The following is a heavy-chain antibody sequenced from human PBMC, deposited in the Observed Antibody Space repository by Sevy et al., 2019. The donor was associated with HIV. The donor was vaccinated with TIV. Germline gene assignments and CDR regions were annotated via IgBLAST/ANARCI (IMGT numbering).Heavy chain of an antibody. CDR1: GFSYSSYG. J-gene: IGHJ4*02. CDR3: VKGGGGEWGDH. Sequence: GGSLRLSCAASGFSYSSYGMHWVRQAPGKGLEWVAYIHYDGSNKDYADSVKGRFTISRDNSKNTLDLQMNSLRVEDTVVYYWVKGGGGEWGDHWGQGTLVTVSS. CDR2: IHYDGSNK. V-gene: IGHV3-30*02. D-gene: IGHD2-21*01.